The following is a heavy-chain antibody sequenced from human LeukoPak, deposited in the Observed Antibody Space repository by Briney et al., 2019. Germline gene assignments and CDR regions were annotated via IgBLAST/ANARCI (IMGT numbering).Heavy chain of an antibody. CDR1: GSTFNNAW. Sequence: KPGGSLRLSCAASGSTFNNAWMTWVRQAPGKGLEWVGQIQSGGTTDYAAPVKGRFTISRDDSKTTLYLQMNSLKTDDTAVYYCTTNNYADYIPDYWGQGTLVTVSS. V-gene: IGHV3-15*01. J-gene: IGHJ4*02. D-gene: IGHD4-17*01. CDR2: IQSGGTT. CDR3: TTNNYADYIPDY.